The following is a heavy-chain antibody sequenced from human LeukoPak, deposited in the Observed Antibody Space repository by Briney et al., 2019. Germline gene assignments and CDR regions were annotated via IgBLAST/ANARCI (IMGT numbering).Heavy chain of an antibody. J-gene: IGHJ6*03. CDR3: ARVLAIFGLDTTDFYMDV. CDR1: GASISSHY. D-gene: IGHD3/OR15-3a*01. Sequence: PSETLSLTCAVSGASISSHYWSWIRQPPGKGLEWIGYTSGSISDNPSLKSRVAVSVDPSQNQVSLSLPPVTAADTAVYYCARVLAIFGLDTTDFYMDVWGKGTTVTVSS. CDR2: TSGSI. V-gene: IGHV4-59*11.